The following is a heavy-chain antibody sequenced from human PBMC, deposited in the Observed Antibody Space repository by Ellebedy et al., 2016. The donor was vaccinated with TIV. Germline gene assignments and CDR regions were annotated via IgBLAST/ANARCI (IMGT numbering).Heavy chain of an antibody. D-gene: IGHD6-19*01. J-gene: IGHJ4*02. Sequence: SETLSLTCAVYGGSFSGYYWSWIRQPPGKGLEWIGEINQSGRTNYNPSLKGRVTISVDMSKNQFFLRLTSVTAADTAVYYCAEGRSGWYYFDYWGQGTLVTVSS. CDR3: AEGRSGWYYFDY. CDR2: INQSGRT. V-gene: IGHV4-34*01. CDR1: GGSFSGYY.